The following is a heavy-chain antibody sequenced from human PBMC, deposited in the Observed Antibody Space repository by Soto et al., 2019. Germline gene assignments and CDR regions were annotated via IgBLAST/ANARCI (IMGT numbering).Heavy chain of an antibody. CDR2: INPNSGGT. Sequence: ASVKVSCKASGYTFTGYYMHWVRQAPGQGLEWMGWINPNSGGTNYAQKFQGWVTMTRDTSISTAYMELSRLRSDDTAVYYCARDSELPAAAYFDYWGQGTLVTVSS. CDR3: ARDSELPAAAYFDY. J-gene: IGHJ4*02. V-gene: IGHV1-2*04. CDR1: GYTFTGYY. D-gene: IGHD2-2*01.